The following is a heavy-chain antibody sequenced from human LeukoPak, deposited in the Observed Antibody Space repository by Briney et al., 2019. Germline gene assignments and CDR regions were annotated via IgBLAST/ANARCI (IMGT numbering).Heavy chain of an antibody. J-gene: IGHJ6*02. V-gene: IGHV4-4*07. D-gene: IGHD3-3*02. CDR2: IYTSGST. CDR1: GGSISSYY. Sequence: SETLSLTCTVSGGSISSYYWSWIRQPAGKGLEWIGRIYTSGSTYYNPSLKSRVTISVDTSKNQFSLKLSSVTAADTAVYYCARDLSPTLSNLRGMDVWGQGTTVTVSS. CDR3: ARDLSPTLSNLRGMDV.